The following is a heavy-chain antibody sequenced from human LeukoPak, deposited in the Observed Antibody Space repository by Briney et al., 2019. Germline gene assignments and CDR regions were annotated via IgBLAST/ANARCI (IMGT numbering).Heavy chain of an antibody. CDR2: INQSGDT. CDR1: GFTVSSNY. D-gene: IGHD5-18*01. Sequence: GSLRLSCAASGFTVSSNYMSWVRQAPGKGLEWIGEINQSGDTNYNPSLKSRVTISVDTSKNQFSLKLTSVTAADTAVYYCAKSRGYSYGSWDKYFDYWGQGTLVTVSS. J-gene: IGHJ4*02. V-gene: IGHV4-34*08. CDR3: AKSRGYSYGSWDKYFDY.